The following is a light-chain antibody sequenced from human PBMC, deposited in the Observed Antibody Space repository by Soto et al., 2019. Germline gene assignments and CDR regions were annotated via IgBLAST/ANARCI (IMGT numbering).Light chain of an antibody. Sequence: EVVMTQSPATLSVSPGERTSLSCRASQSVGSNLGWYQQKPGQAPRLLIYRASTRATGIPARFSGSGSGTEFTLTISSLQSEDIAVYYCQQYAKWPLTFGRGTKVEIK. CDR2: RAS. J-gene: IGKJ4*01. V-gene: IGKV3-15*01. CDR3: QQYAKWPLT. CDR1: QSVGSN.